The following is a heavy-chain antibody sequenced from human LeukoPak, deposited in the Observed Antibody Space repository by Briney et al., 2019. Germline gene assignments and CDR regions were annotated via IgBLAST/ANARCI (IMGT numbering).Heavy chain of an antibody. D-gene: IGHD7-27*01. Sequence: ASVKVSCKASGYTFTGYYMHWVRQAPGQGLEWMGWINPNSGGTNYAQKFQGWVTMTRDTSISTAYMELSRLRSDDTAVYYCARAPAPNWVAYYFDYWGQVTLVTVSS. CDR1: GYTFTGYY. CDR3: ARAPAPNWVAYYFDY. J-gene: IGHJ4*02. CDR2: INPNSGGT. V-gene: IGHV1-2*04.